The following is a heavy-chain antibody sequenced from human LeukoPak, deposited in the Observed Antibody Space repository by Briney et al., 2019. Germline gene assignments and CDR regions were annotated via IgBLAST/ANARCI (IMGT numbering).Heavy chain of an antibody. V-gene: IGHV4-59*01. CDR1: GGSMSSYF. CDR3: ARSKWGYAFDI. Sequence: SETLSLTCRVSGGSMSSYFWTWIRQPPGKGLEWNGYVYDSGSTNYNPSLKSRGIISVDTSKNQFSLKLRSVTTADTAVYYCARSKWGYAFDIWGQGTMVTVSS. D-gene: IGHD7-27*01. CDR2: VYDSGST. J-gene: IGHJ3*02.